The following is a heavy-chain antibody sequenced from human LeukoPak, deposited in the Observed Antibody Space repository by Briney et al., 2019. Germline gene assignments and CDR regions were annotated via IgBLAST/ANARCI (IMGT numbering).Heavy chain of an antibody. CDR1: GYTFTGYY. J-gene: IGHJ3*02. V-gene: IGHV1-2*02. D-gene: IGHD6-19*01. CDR2: INPNSGGT. Sequence: ASVKVSCKASGYTFTGYYMHWVRQAPGQGLEWMGWINPNSGGTNYAQKFQGRVTMTRDTSISTAYMELSRLRSDDTAVYYCARAYSSGWYAGAFDIWGQGTMVTVSS. CDR3: ARAYSSGWYAGAFDI.